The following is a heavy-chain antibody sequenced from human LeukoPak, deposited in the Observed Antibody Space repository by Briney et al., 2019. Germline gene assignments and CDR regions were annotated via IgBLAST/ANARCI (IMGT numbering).Heavy chain of an antibody. V-gene: IGHV3-7*03. Sequence: GGSLRLSCAASGFTFGDTWMNWVRRVPGQGLEWVANIKQDGSEKFCVASVKGRFTISRDNGKSSLYLQMNSLRAEDTALYYCATSYDMGWLIGYWGQGTLVTVSS. CDR2: IKQDGSEK. J-gene: IGHJ4*02. CDR3: ATSYDMGWLIGY. D-gene: IGHD3/OR15-3a*01. CDR1: GFTFGDTW.